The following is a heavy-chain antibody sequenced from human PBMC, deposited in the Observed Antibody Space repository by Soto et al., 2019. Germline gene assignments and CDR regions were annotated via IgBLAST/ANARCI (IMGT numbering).Heavy chain of an antibody. Sequence: ASVKVSCKASGYTFTSYAMHWVRQAPGQRLEWMGWINAGNGNTKYSQKFQGRVTITRDTSASTAYMELSSPRSEDTAVYYCARGVAPYYFDYWGLGTLVTVSS. J-gene: IGHJ4*02. CDR3: ARGVAPYYFDY. CDR1: GYTFTSYA. V-gene: IGHV1-3*01. D-gene: IGHD2-15*01. CDR2: INAGNGNT.